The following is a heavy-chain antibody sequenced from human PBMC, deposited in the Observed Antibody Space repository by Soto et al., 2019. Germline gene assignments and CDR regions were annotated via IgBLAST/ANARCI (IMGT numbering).Heavy chain of an antibody. CDR2: IYYSGST. CDR3: ARRRYCSSTSCYFDI. Sequence: SETLSLTCTVSGGSISSSSYYWGWIRQPPGKGLEWIGSIYYSGSTYYNPSLKSRVTISVDTSKNQFSLKLSSVTAADTAVYYCARRRYCSSTSCYFDIWGQGTMVTVSS. CDR1: GGSISSSSYY. D-gene: IGHD2-2*01. J-gene: IGHJ3*02. V-gene: IGHV4-39*01.